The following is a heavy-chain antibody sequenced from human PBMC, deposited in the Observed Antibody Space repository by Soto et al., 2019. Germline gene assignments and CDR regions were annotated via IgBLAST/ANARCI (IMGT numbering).Heavy chain of an antibody. CDR3: VKGEYYYDSSGYGFSMDV. CDR2: ISTNGGST. Sequence: PGGSLRLSCSASGFTFSIYAMHWVRQAPGKGLEYVSSISTNGGSTDYADSVKVRFTISRDNSKNTVYLQMSSLRVEDTAVYYCVKGEYYYDSSGYGFSMDVWGQGTTVTVSS. D-gene: IGHD3-22*01. V-gene: IGHV3-64D*06. CDR1: GFTFSIYA. J-gene: IGHJ6*02.